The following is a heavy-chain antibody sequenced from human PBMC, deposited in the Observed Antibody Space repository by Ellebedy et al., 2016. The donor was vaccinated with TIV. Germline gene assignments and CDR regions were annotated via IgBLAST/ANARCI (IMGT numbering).Heavy chain of an antibody. CDR1: GFTFSNAW. D-gene: IGHD5-18*01. CDR2: IKSRTDGGAA. CDR3: TTVYRYNYDSV. J-gene: IGHJ4*02. Sequence: GGSLRLSCAASGFTFSNAWMNWVRQAPGKGLEWVGRIKSRTDGGAADYAAPVKGRFTISRDDSKNTLYLQMNSLKTEDTAVYFCTTVYRYNYDSVWGQGTLVTVSS. V-gene: IGHV3-15*01.